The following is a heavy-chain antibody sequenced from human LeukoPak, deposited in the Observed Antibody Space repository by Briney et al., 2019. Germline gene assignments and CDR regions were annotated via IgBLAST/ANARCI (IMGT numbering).Heavy chain of an antibody. CDR2: IYYSGST. Sequence: SETLSLTCTVPGGSISSYYWSWIRQPPGKGLEWIGYIYYSGSTNYNPSLKSRVTISVDTSKNQFSLKLSSVTAADTAVYYCARGGIVGFWNDTPRYAFDIWGQGTMVTVSS. J-gene: IGHJ3*02. CDR1: GGSISSYY. CDR3: ARGGIVGFWNDTPRYAFDI. V-gene: IGHV4-59*08. D-gene: IGHD1-1*01.